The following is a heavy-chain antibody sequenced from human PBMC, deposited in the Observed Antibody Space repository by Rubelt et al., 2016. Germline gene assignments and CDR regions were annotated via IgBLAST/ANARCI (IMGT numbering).Heavy chain of an antibody. CDR3: ARQYAEYSSSC. CDR1: GGSISSSSYY. V-gene: IGHV4-39*01. Sequence: QVQLQESGPGLVKPSETLSLTCTVSGGSISSSSYYWGWIRQPPGKGLEWIGYIYYSGSTNYNPSLKGGVTISVDTAKNQFSLKLSSVTAADTAVYYCARQYAEYSSSCWGQGTLVTVSS. D-gene: IGHD6-6*01. J-gene: IGHJ4*02. CDR2: IYYSGST.